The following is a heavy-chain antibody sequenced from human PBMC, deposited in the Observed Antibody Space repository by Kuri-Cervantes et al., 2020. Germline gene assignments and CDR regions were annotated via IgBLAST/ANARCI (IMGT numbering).Heavy chain of an antibody. CDR1: GYTFTGHY. J-gene: IGHJ4*02. CDR2: INPNSGGT. V-gene: IGHV1-2*02. D-gene: IGHD3-22*01. CDR3: ARDNLNVWDYYDSSGYYYFPY. Sequence: ASVKVSCKASGYTFTGHYVHWVRQAPGQGLEWMGWINPNSGGTNYAQKLQGRVTMTTDTSASTAYMELRSLRSDDTAVYYCARDNLNVWDYYDSSGYYYFPYWGQGTLVTVSS.